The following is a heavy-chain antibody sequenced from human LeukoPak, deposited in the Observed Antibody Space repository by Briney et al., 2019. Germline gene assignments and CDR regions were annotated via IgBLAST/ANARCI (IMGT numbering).Heavy chain of an antibody. D-gene: IGHD7-27*01. V-gene: IGHV3-64*01. CDR1: GFTFSSYA. CDR3: ARVFNPGVAFDI. J-gene: IGHJ3*02. CDR2: ISSNGGST. Sequence: GGSLRLSCAASGFTFSSYAMHWVRQAPGKGLEYVSAISSNGGSTYYANSVKGRFTISRDNSKNTLYLQMGSLRAEDMAVYYCARVFNPGVAFDIWGQGTMVTVYS.